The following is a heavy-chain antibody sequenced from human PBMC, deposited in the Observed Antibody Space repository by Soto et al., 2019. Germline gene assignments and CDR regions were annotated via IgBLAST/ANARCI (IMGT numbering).Heavy chain of an antibody. CDR1: GFSSSIYA. V-gene: IGHV3-23*01. D-gene: IGHD3-22*01. CDR2: ISGGGGST. J-gene: IGHJ4*02. Sequence: EVQLLESGGRLVQPGGSLRLSCAASGFSSSIYAMNWVRQAPGKGLEWVSGISGGGGSTYHADSVKGRFTISRDNSKNTLYLQMNSLRAEDTAVYYCAKDPTSYDSSAQFDSWGQGTLVTVSS. CDR3: AKDPTSYDSSAQFDS.